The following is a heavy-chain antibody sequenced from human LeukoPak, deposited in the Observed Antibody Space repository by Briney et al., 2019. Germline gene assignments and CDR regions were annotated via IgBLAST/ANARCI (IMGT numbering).Heavy chain of an antibody. V-gene: IGHV3-30-3*01. D-gene: IGHD6-19*01. J-gene: IGHJ4*02. Sequence: PGRSLRLSCAASGFTFSSYAMHWVRQAPGKGLEWVAVISYGGSNKYYADSVKGRFTISRDNSKNTLYLQMNSLRAEDTAVYYCAREEGIAVAGRGFDYWGQGTLVTVSS. CDR3: AREEGIAVAGRGFDY. CDR1: GFTFSSYA. CDR2: ISYGGSNK.